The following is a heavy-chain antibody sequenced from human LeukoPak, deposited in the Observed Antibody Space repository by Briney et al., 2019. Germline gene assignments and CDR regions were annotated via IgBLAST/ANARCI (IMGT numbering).Heavy chain of an antibody. D-gene: IGHD2-8*01. CDR3: ARDLANGIPDPFDI. CDR1: GYSFTAYF. Sequence: ASVTVSCKASGYSFTAYFMHWVRQAPGQGLEWMGEINPINGETLFAQKFQGRVTMTRDTSISTAYMELSSLRSDDTAVYCCARDLANGIPDPFDIWGQGTLVTVSS. CDR2: INPINGET. J-gene: IGHJ3*02. V-gene: IGHV1-2*02.